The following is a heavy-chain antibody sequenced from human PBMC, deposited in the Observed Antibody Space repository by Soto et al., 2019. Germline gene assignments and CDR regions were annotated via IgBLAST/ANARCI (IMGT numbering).Heavy chain of an antibody. CDR2: IYSGGKT. V-gene: IGHV3-66*01. CDR3: ARGCNWCY. CDR1: GCTVSNNY. J-gene: IGHJ4*02. D-gene: IGHD2-15*01. Sequence: EVQLVESGGTLVQPWGSLRLSCEASGCTVSNNYMTWVRQAPGKGLEWGSVIYSGGKTYYADSVKGRFTISRDSSKNTLFLHRNSLRAGDTAVYYGARGCNWCYWGQGPLVPVSS.